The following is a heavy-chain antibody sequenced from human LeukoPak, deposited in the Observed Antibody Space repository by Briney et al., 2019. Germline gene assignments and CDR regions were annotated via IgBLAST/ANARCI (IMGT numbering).Heavy chain of an antibody. Sequence: GGSLRLSCAVSGFTFSSYWMHWVRQDPGKGLVWVSRINTDGSSTSYADSVKGRFTFSRDNAKNTLYLQMNSLRAEDTAVYYCARDREDCSGGSCYANRFDPWGQGTLVTVSS. D-gene: IGHD2-15*01. V-gene: IGHV3-74*01. CDR3: ARDREDCSGGSCYANRFDP. CDR2: INTDGSST. J-gene: IGHJ5*02. CDR1: GFTFSSYW.